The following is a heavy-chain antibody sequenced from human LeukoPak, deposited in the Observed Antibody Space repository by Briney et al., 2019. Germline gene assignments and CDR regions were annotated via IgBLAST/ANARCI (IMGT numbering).Heavy chain of an antibody. V-gene: IGHV3-7*01. Sequence: PGGSLRLSCAASGFTFSGYAMSWVRQAPGKGLEWVANIKQDGSEKYYVDSVKGRFTISRDNAKNSLYLQMNSLRAEDTAVYYCARDLGGSYESPQYWGQGTLVTVSS. CDR2: IKQDGSEK. D-gene: IGHD1-26*01. CDR3: ARDLGGSYESPQY. J-gene: IGHJ4*02. CDR1: GFTFSGYA.